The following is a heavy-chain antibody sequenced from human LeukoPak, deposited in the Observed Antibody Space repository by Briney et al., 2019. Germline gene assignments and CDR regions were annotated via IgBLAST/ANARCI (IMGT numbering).Heavy chain of an antibody. CDR2: INHSGST. V-gene: IGHV4-34*01. CDR1: GGSFSGYY. CDR3: ARTVPEMVRGREYNWFDP. D-gene: IGHD3-10*01. Sequence: SETLSLTCAVYGGSFSGYYWSWIRQPPGKGLEWIGEINHSGSTNYNPSLKSRVTISVDTSKNQFSLKLSSVTAADTAVYYCARTVPEMVRGREYNWFDPWGQGTLVTVSS. J-gene: IGHJ5*02.